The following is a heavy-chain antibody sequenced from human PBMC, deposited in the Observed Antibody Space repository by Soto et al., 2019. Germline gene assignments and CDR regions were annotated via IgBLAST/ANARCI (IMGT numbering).Heavy chain of an antibody. J-gene: IGHJ5*02. CDR3: ATRITVFGLLIPPFDP. CDR2: INHTGGT. CDR1: GGSVNGYY. V-gene: IGHV4-34*01. Sequence: ETLSLTCAVYGGSVNGYYWNWIRQPPGKGLEWIGEINHTGGTHYNASLKSRVTMSVDTSKNQFSLRLSSVTAADTAIYYCATRITVFGLLIPPFDPWGQGTQVTVSS. D-gene: IGHD3-3*01.